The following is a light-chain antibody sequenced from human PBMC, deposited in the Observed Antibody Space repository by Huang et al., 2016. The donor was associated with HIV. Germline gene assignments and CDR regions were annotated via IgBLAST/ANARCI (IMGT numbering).Light chain of an antibody. CDR1: QSLLYQSNNKNY. CDR3: QQHYGRQST. J-gene: IGKJ1*01. V-gene: IGKV4-1*01. CDR2: WAS. Sequence: IVMTQSPESLAVSLGERASINCKSSQSLLYQSNNKNYLAWYQKKQGHPPTLLIYWASVRDVGVPERFSGGGSGTNFPLTINSLQADDVAVYYCQQHYGRQSTFGQGT.